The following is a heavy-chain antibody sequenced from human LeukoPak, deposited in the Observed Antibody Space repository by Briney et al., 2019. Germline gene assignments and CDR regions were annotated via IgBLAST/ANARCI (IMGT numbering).Heavy chain of an antibody. CDR2: IHYSGST. D-gene: IGHD2-21*01. J-gene: IGHJ3*02. Sequence: PSETLSLTCTVSGGSISSYHWIWIRQPPGKGLEWIGYIHYSGSTSYNPSLKSRVTTSVDTSKKQFSLKLRSVTAADTAVCYCARSVSWGLLVRDDAFDIWGQGTMVTVSS. CDR3: ARSVSWGLLVRDDAFDI. V-gene: IGHV4-59*08. CDR1: GGSISSYH.